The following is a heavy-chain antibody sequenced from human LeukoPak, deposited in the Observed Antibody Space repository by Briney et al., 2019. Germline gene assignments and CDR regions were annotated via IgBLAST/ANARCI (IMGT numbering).Heavy chain of an antibody. D-gene: IGHD6-13*01. Sequence: GGSLRLSCAASGFTFSSYWMHWVRQAPGKGLVWVSRTSSDGSTTTYADSVKGRFTISRDNAKNTLYLQMNSLRAEDTAAYYCARPRAGYSVFDYWGQGTLVTVSS. J-gene: IGHJ4*02. CDR2: TSSDGSTT. V-gene: IGHV3-74*01. CDR3: ARPRAGYSVFDY. CDR1: GFTFSSYW.